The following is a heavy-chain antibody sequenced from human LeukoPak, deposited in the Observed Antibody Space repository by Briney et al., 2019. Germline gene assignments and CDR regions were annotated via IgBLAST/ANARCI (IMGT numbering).Heavy chain of an antibody. V-gene: IGHV3-11*01. CDR3: AGEYYDYVWGSLVI. CDR1: GFTFSDYY. Sequence: GGSLRLSCAASGFTFSDYYMSWIRQAPGKGLEWVSYISSSGSTIYYADSVQGRFTISRDNAKNSLYLQMNSLRAEDTAVYYCAGEYYDYVWGSLVIWGQGTMVTVSS. J-gene: IGHJ3*02. CDR2: ISSSGSTI. D-gene: IGHD3-16*01.